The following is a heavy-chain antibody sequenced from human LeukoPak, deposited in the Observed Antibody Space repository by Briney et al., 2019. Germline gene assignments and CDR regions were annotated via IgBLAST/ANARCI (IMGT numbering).Heavy chain of an antibody. CDR1: GFTFSSYA. Sequence: PGGSLRLSCAASGFTFSSYAMSWVRQAPGKGLEWVSAISGSGSTNYADSVKGRFTISRDNSKNTLYLQMNSLRAEDTAVYYCAKNGHGSGSYYPRTKYYFDYWGQGTLVTVSS. D-gene: IGHD3-10*01. J-gene: IGHJ4*02. CDR2: ISGSGST. V-gene: IGHV3-23*01. CDR3: AKNGHGSGSYYPRTKYYFDY.